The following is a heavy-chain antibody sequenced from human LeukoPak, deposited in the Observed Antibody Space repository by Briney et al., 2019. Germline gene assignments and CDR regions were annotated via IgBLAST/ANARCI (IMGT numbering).Heavy chain of an antibody. V-gene: IGHV3-9*01. Sequence: GGSLRLSCAASGFTFDDYAMHWVRQAPGKGLEWVSGISWNSGSIGYADSVKGRFTISRDNAKNSLYLQMNSLGAEDTALYYCAKDTGYYYDSSNYWNWGQGTLVTVSS. CDR1: GFTFDDYA. CDR3: AKDTGYYYDSSNYWN. J-gene: IGHJ4*02. CDR2: ISWNSGSI. D-gene: IGHD3-22*01.